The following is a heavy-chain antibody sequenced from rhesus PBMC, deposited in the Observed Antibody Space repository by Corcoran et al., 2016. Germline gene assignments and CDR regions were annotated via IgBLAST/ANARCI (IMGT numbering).Heavy chain of an antibody. J-gene: IGHJ6*01. D-gene: IGHD4-23*01. CDR3: ARLEYSDYNGLDS. CDR1: GGSISSSY. CDR2: IYGSGSST. Sequence: QLQLQESGPGLVKPSETLSVTCAVSGGSISSSYWSWIRQAPGKGLEWIGYIYGSGSSTNYNPSLKSRVTLSVDTSKNQLSLKLSSVTAADTAVYYCARLEYSDYNGLDSWGQGVVVTVSS. V-gene: IGHV4-169*01.